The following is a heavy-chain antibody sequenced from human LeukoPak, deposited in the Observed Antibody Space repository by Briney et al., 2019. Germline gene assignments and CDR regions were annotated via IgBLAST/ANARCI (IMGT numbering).Heavy chain of an antibody. J-gene: IGHJ4*02. D-gene: IGHD6-19*01. CDR2: IRSKAYNYAT. Sequence: GGSLRLSCAASGFTFSVSAVHWVRQASGKGLEWIGRIRSKAYNYATAYAASVKGRFTIARDDSKNTAYLQMNSLKTEDTAVYYCGYSSAWSIDYWGQGTLVTVSS. V-gene: IGHV3-73*01. CDR1: GFTFSVSA. CDR3: GYSSAWSIDY.